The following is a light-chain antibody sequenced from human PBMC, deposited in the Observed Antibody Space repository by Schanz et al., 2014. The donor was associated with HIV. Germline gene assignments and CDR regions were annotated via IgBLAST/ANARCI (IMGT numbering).Light chain of an antibody. V-gene: IGLV1-44*01. Sequence: QSVLTQPPSASGTPGQRVTISCSVSNSNIRSNTINWYQHLPGTAPKLLIYATYNRPSGVPDRFSGSKSGTSASLAISGLRSEDEADYYCSSYTSSSTLVFGGGTKLTVL. CDR1: NSNIRSNT. J-gene: IGLJ2*01. CDR3: SSYTSSSTLV. CDR2: ATY.